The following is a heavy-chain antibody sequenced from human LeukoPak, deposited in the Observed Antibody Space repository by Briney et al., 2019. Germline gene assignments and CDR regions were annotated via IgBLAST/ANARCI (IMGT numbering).Heavy chain of an antibody. D-gene: IGHD3-10*01. Sequence: SQTLSLTCSVSAGSIRSDNYYWSWIRQFPGKGLEWIGYIYYSGSTYYNPSLKSRVTISLDTSKSHFSLNLNSVTAADTAIYYCARLYGSGSNYLDYWGQGTLVTVSS. J-gene: IGHJ4*02. V-gene: IGHV4-31*03. CDR2: IYYSGST. CDR1: AGSIRSDNYY. CDR3: ARLYGSGSNYLDY.